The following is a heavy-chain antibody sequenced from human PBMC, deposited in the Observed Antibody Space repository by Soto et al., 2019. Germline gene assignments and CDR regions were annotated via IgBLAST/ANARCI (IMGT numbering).Heavy chain of an antibody. J-gene: IGHJ3*02. D-gene: IGHD2-15*01. CDR2: IYYSGST. CDR1: GGSISSGGYY. CDR3: ARAGGIVVVVAANGAFDI. V-gene: IGHV4-31*03. Sequence: SETLSLTCTVSGGSISSGGYYWSWIRQHPGKGLEWIGYIYYSGSTYYNPSLKSRVTISVDTSKNQFSLKLSSVTAADTAVYYCARAGGIVVVVAANGAFDIWGQGTMVT.